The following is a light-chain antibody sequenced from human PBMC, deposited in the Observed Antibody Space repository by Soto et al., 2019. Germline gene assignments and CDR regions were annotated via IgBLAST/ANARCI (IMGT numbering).Light chain of an antibody. J-gene: IGKJ4*01. V-gene: IGKV3-15*01. CDR1: QSISSN. Sequence: EIVMTQSPATLSVSPGERATLSCRASQSISSNLAWYQQKPGQAPRLLVYSASTRATGIPARFSGSGSGTEFTLTISSLQSEDFAFYYCQQFNNWPLTFGGGTKVEIK. CDR3: QQFNNWPLT. CDR2: SAS.